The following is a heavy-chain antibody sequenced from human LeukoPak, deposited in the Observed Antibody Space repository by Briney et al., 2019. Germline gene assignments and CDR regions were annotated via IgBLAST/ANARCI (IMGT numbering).Heavy chain of an antibody. J-gene: IGHJ4*02. V-gene: IGHV3-74*01. CDR3: AKEWVCDY. D-gene: IGHD2-8*01. CDR2: INIDGSST. CDR1: GFTYSRYW. Sequence: GGSLRLSCAASGFTYSRYWMHWVRQVPGKGLVWVSRINIDGSSTDYADSVKGRFTISRDNAKNTLYLQMNSLRAEDTAVYYCAKEWVCDYWGQGTLVTVSS.